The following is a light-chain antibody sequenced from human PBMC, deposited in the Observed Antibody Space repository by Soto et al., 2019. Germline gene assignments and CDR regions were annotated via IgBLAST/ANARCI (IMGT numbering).Light chain of an antibody. CDR1: QSLVHSDGIAY. V-gene: IGKV2-30*02. CDR2: KVS. CDR3: QHYISFPWT. Sequence: DVVMTQSPLSLPVTLGQPASISCSSNQSLVHSDGIAYFSWFQQRPGRSPRRLIYKVSNRDSGVPARFSGSGSGTDFALKISRVEAEDVATYYCQHYISFPWTFGQGTKVDIK. J-gene: IGKJ1*01.